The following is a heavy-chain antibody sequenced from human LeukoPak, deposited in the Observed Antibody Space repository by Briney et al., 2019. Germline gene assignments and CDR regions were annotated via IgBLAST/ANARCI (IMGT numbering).Heavy chain of an antibody. J-gene: IGHJ4*02. D-gene: IGHD7-27*01. Sequence: LETLSLTCTVSGGSISSSSYYWGWIRQPPGKGLEWIGSIYYSGSTYYNPSLKSRVTISVDTSKNQFSLKLSSVTAADTAVYYCARRQLGMGIPLPFDYWGQGTLVTVSS. CDR2: IYYSGST. CDR1: GGSISSSSYY. CDR3: ARRQLGMGIPLPFDY. V-gene: IGHV4-39*01.